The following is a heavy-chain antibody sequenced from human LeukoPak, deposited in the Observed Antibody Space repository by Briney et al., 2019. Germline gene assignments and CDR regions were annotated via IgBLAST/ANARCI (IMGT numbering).Heavy chain of an antibody. CDR1: GGSISSYY. J-gene: IGHJ4*02. CDR2: IYYSGST. D-gene: IGHD3-10*01. CDR3: ARGRTYYYGSVSHYFDY. V-gene: IGHV4-59*01. Sequence: SETLSLTCTVSGGSISSYYWSWIRQPPGKGLEWIGYIYYSGSTNYNPSLKSRVTISVDTSKNQFSLKLSSVTAADTAVYYCARGRTYYYGSVSHYFDYWGQGTLVTVSS.